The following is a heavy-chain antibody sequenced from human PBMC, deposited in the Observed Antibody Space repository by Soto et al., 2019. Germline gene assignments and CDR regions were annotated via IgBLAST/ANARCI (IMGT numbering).Heavy chain of an antibody. CDR2: INAGNGNT. Sequence: ASVKVSCKASGYTFTSYAMHWVRQAPGQRLEWMGWINAGNGNTKYSQKFQGRVTITRDTSASTAYMELSSLRSEDTAVYYCAGDYMITFGGVIVNDAFDIWGQGTMVTVSS. V-gene: IGHV1-3*01. D-gene: IGHD3-16*02. J-gene: IGHJ3*02. CDR1: GYTFTSYA. CDR3: AGDYMITFGGVIVNDAFDI.